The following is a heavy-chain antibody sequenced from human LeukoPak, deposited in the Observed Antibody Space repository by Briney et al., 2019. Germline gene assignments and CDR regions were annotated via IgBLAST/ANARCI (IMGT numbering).Heavy chain of an antibody. CDR1: GYTFTNYA. CDR3: ARGRGTIGSNRDFYFYYYMDI. J-gene: IGHJ6*03. CDR2: INLVNGNT. Sequence: ASVKVSCKASGYTFTNYAMHWVRLAAGQRLQWMGWINLVNGNTKYSQYFEGRVTITRDTSASTVYMELSSLRPDDMAVYYCARGRGTIGSNRDFYFYYYMDIWGNGTTVTVSS. D-gene: IGHD2-21*01. V-gene: IGHV1-3*03.